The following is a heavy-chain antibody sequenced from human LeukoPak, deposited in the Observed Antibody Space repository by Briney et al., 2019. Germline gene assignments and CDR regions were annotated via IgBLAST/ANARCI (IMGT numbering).Heavy chain of an antibody. CDR3: AGASSSLAFRDWFDP. CDR1: GFTFSDYY. J-gene: IGHJ5*02. Sequence: GGSLRLSCAASGFTFSDYYMSWIRQAPGKRLEWVSYISSSGSTIYYADSVKGRFTISRDNAKNSLYLQMNSLRAEDTAVYYCAGASSSLAFRDWFDPWGQGTLVTVSS. V-gene: IGHV3-11*04. CDR2: ISSSGSTI. D-gene: IGHD6-6*01.